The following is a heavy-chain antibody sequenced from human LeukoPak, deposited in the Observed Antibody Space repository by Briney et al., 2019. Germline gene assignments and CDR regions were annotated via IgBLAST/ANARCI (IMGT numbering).Heavy chain of an antibody. CDR1: GYSISSGYY. CDR2: IYYSGST. V-gene: IGHV4-38-2*02. Sequence: SETLSLTCTVSGYSISSGYYWGWIRQPPGKGLEWIGSIYYSGSTYYNPSLKSRVTISVDTSKNQFSLKLSSVTAADTAVYYCARESVEQKGFDYWGQGTLVTVSS. D-gene: IGHD1/OR15-1a*01. CDR3: ARESVEQKGFDY. J-gene: IGHJ4*02.